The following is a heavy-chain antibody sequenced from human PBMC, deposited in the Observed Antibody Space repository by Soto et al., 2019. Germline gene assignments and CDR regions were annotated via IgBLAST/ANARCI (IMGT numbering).Heavy chain of an antibody. CDR3: ASSSRSCNGGLCFFNY. J-gene: IGHJ4*02. CDR1: GFSFSDHY. CDR2: TRNKASSYTT. V-gene: IGHV3-72*01. Sequence: EVQLVGSGGGLVQPRGSLRISCAASGFSFSDHYMDWVRQAPGKGLEWVGRTRNKASSYTTEYAASVKGRFTISRDDSKNSLYLQMNSLRPEDTAVYYCASSSRSCNGGLCFFNYWGQGTLVTVSS. D-gene: IGHD2-2*01.